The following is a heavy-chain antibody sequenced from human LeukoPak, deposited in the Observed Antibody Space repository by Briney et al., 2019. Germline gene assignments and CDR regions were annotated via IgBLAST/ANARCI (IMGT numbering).Heavy chain of an antibody. D-gene: IGHD3-22*01. Sequence: ASVKVSCKASGYSFTNYGMNWVRQATGQGLEWMGWMNPNSGNTGYAQKFQGRVTMTRNTSISTAYMELSSLRSEDTAVYYCARVPYYYDSSGYPDFDYWGQGTLVTVSS. V-gene: IGHV1-8*02. J-gene: IGHJ4*02. CDR1: GYSFTNYG. CDR2: MNPNSGNT. CDR3: ARVPYYYDSSGYPDFDY.